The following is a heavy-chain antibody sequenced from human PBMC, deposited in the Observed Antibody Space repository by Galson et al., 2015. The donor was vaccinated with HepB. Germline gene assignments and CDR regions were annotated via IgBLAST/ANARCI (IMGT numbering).Heavy chain of an antibody. CDR1: GFTFSSYS. Sequence: SLRLSCAASGFTFSSYSMNWVRQAPGKGLEWVSSISSSSSYIYYADSVKGRFTISRDNAKNSLYLQMNSLRAEDTAVYYCARVMGVWGLFAFDIWGQGTMVTVSS. CDR2: ISSSSSYI. CDR3: ARVMGVWGLFAFDI. D-gene: IGHD3-16*01. J-gene: IGHJ3*02. V-gene: IGHV3-21*01.